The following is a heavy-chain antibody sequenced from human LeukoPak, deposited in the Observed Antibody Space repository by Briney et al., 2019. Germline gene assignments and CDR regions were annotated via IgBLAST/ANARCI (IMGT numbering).Heavy chain of an antibody. D-gene: IGHD3-22*01. CDR1: GFTFTAYA. Sequence: GGSLRLSCAASGFTFTAYAMSWVRQAPGQGLEWVSAISGSAYYTSYAASVKGRFTISRDNSKNTLYLQMNSLRAEDTALYYCAKHKVATKVKDYLGQGALVTVSS. CDR2: ISGSAYYT. V-gene: IGHV3-23*01. CDR3: AKHKVATKVKDY. J-gene: IGHJ4*02.